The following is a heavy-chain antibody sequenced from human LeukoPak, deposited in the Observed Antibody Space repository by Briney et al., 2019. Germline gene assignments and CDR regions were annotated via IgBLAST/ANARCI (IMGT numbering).Heavy chain of an antibody. D-gene: IGHD2-8*02. CDR2: ISSSGDNA. Sequence: GGSLRLSCAASGFTFSNYAMNWVRQAPGKGLEWVSLISSSGDNAYYADSVRGRFTISRDTSKNTLYLQMNSLRDEDAAVYHCTRVQAGRSGLMDVWGRGTTVTVSS. CDR3: TRVQAGRSGLMDV. CDR1: GFTFSNYA. J-gene: IGHJ6*02. V-gene: IGHV3-23*01.